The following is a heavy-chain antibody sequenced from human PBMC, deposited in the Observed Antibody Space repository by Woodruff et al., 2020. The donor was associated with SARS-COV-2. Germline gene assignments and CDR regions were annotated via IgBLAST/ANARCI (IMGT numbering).Heavy chain of an antibody. D-gene: IGHD2-15*01. Sequence: YGMHWVRQAPGKGLEWVAVISYDGSNKYYADSVKGRFTISRDNSKNTLYLQMNSLRAEDTAVYYCAKGSLGVVTPNY. CDR3: AKGSLGVVTPNY. CDR2: ISYDGSNK. J-gene: IGHJ4*01. V-gene: IGHV3-30*18. CDR1: YG.